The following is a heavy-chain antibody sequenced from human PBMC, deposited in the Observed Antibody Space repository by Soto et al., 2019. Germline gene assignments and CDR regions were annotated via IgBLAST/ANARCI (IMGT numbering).Heavy chain of an antibody. D-gene: IGHD3-10*01. V-gene: IGHV1-18*01. CDR2: ISAYNGKT. Sequence: QVQLVQSAAEVKKPGASVKVSCKASGYTFTSYGISWVRQAPGQGLECMGWISAYNGKTNYAQKLQGSGTMTTDTSTSTAYMELRCQRSDDTAVYYCARLLGAPNWFDPWGQGTLVTVSS. CDR1: GYTFTSYG. CDR3: ARLLGAPNWFDP. J-gene: IGHJ5*02.